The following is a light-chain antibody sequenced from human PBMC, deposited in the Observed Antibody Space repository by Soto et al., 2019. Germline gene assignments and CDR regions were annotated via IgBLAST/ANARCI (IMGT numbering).Light chain of an antibody. CDR1: QSISSW. CDR3: QQYNSYPWT. Sequence: DIQMTQSPSTLSASVGDRVTITCRASQSISSWLAWYHQQPGKAPKLLISKASSLESGVPSRLSGSGFGTEFTLTISSPQPDDFALYYCQQYNSYPWTFGRGTKVEIK. V-gene: IGKV1-5*03. CDR2: KAS. J-gene: IGKJ1*01.